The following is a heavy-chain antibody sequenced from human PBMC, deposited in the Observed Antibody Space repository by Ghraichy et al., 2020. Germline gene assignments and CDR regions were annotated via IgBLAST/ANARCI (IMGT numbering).Heavy chain of an antibody. J-gene: IGHJ3*02. CDR2: INQDGRQK. CDR1: GLSFSTYW. D-gene: IGHD6-19*01. Sequence: LTCAASGLSFSTYWMTWVRQAPGKGLEWVANINQDGRQKQYVDSVKGRFTISRDNAKNSLLLQMNSLRAEDTAIYYCARDPAAGTWGAFDIWGRGTTVTVSS. V-gene: IGHV3-7*01. CDR3: ARDPAAGTWGAFDI.